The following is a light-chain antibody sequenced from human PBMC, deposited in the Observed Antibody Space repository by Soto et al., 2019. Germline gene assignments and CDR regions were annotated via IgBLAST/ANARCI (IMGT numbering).Light chain of an antibody. CDR1: QSVSNY. CDR3: QHRRNWPRT. V-gene: IGKV3-11*01. J-gene: IGKJ1*01. Sequence: ILLSQSAVTLSLSPGARATLPCRASQSVSNYLAGSHQTPGPAPRLLLYDASNRAAGIPARFSGSGSGTDVTLTISSLEAEDFAVYYCQHRRNWPRTFGQGTKVDIK. CDR2: DAS.